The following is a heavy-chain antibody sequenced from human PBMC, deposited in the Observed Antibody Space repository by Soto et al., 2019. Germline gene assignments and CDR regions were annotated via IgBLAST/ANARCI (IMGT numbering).Heavy chain of an antibody. J-gene: IGHJ4*02. CDR2: IIPILGIA. CDR1: GGTFSSYT. V-gene: IGHV1-69*02. D-gene: IGHD2-2*02. CDR3: AMEYCSSTSCYRDY. Sequence: QVQVVQSGAEVKKPGSSVKVSCKASGGTFSSYTISWVRQAPGQGLEWMGRIIPILGIANYAQKFQDRVTITADKSTITAYMELSSPRSEDTAVYYCAMEYCSSTSCYRDYWGQGTLVTVSS.